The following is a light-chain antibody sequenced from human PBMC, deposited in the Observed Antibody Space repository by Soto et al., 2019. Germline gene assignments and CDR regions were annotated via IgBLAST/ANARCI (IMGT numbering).Light chain of an antibody. Sequence: QSVLTQPPSVSGAPGQRVTISCTGSSCNIGAGYDVHWYQQLPGPAPKLLIYGNSNRPSGVPDRFSGSKSGTSASLAITGLQAEDEADYYCQSYDSSLSGGVFGTGTKVTVL. V-gene: IGLV1-40*01. CDR3: QSYDSSLSGGV. CDR2: GNS. J-gene: IGLJ1*01. CDR1: SCNIGAGYD.